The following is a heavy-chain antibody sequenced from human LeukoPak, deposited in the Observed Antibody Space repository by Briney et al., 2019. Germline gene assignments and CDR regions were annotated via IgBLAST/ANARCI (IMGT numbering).Heavy chain of an antibody. CDR1: GFTFSGYW. CDR3: ARKRGFSYGPFDY. Sequence: PGGSLRLSCAASGFTFSGYWMSRVRQAPGKGLEWVANINQNGSEKYSVDSVKGRFTISRDNARNSLYLQMNSLRAEDTAVFYCARKRGFSYGPFDYWGRGTLVTVSS. CDR2: INQNGSEK. J-gene: IGHJ4*02. D-gene: IGHD5-18*01. V-gene: IGHV3-7*04.